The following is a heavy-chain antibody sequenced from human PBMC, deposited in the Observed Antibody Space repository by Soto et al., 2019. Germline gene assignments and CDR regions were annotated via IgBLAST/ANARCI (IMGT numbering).Heavy chain of an antibody. Sequence: QVQLVQSGAEVKKPGASVKVSWKASGYTFTNYDINWVRQAPGQGLEWMGWMDPKSGNTDYAQKFQGRVTITRNTSISTAYLEVSSLSSEDTAVYFCARGRGWRDYWGQGTLVTVSS. CDR3: ARGRGWRDY. CDR1: GYTFTNYD. J-gene: IGHJ4*02. V-gene: IGHV1-8*01. D-gene: IGHD2-15*01. CDR2: MDPKSGNT.